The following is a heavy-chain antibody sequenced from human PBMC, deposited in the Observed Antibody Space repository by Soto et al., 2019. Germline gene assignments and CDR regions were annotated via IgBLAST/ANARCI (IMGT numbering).Heavy chain of an antibody. CDR1: GCTFSSYW. CDR3: ARVGTYYDILTGLAPDYYYYMDV. CDR2: IKQDGSEK. D-gene: IGHD3-9*01. V-gene: IGHV3-7*01. Sequence: GGSLRLSCAASGCTFSSYWMSWVRQAPGKGLEWVANIKQDGSEKYYVDSVKGRFTISRDNAKNSLYLQMNSLRAEDTAVYYCARVGTYYDILTGLAPDYYYYMDVWGKGTTVTSP. J-gene: IGHJ6*03.